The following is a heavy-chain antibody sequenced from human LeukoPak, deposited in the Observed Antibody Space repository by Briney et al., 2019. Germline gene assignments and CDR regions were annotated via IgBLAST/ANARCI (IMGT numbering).Heavy chain of an antibody. Sequence: GGSLRLSCAASGFTFGSYAMSWVRQAPGKGLEWVSTISGGGGSTDYADSVKGRFTISRDKSKNTLYLQMNSLRADDTAVYYCARDVASSGWYGCVDYWGQGTLVTVSS. V-gene: IGHV3-23*01. CDR2: ISGGGGST. CDR3: ARDVASSGWYGCVDY. CDR1: GFTFGSYA. J-gene: IGHJ4*02. D-gene: IGHD6-19*01.